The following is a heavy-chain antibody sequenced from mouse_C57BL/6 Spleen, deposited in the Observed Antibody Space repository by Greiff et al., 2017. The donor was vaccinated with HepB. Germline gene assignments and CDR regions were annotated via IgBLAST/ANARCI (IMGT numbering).Heavy chain of an antibody. Sequence: VQLQQSGPELVKPGASVKISCKASGYTFTDYYMNWVKQSHGKSLEWIGDINPNNGGTSYNQKFKGKATLTVDKSSSAAYMELRSLTSEDSAVYYCARSETNWDPFAYWGHGTLVTVSA. J-gene: IGHJ3*01. CDR3: ARSETNWDPFAY. CDR1: GYTFTDYY. D-gene: IGHD4-1*01. V-gene: IGHV1-26*01. CDR2: INPNNGGT.